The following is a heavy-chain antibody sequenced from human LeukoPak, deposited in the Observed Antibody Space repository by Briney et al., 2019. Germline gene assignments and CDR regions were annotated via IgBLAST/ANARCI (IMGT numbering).Heavy chain of an antibody. Sequence: SDTLSLTCTVSGGSMSSYYWSWIRQPPGKGLEWIGYIYYSGSTNYNPSLKSRVTISVDTSKNQFSLKLSSVTAADTAVYYCARHKGIQLVTEWGQGTLVTVSS. D-gene: IGHD6-13*01. J-gene: IGHJ4*02. CDR2: IYYSGST. CDR3: ARHKGIQLVTE. CDR1: GGSMSSYY. V-gene: IGHV4-59*08.